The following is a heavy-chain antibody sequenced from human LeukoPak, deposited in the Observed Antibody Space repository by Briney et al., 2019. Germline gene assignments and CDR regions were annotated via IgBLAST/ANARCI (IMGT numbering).Heavy chain of an antibody. J-gene: IGHJ3*02. Sequence: SETLSLTCAVYGGSFSGYYWSWIRQPPGKGLEWIGEINHSGSTNYNPSLKSRVTISVDTSKNQFSLKLSSVTAADTAVYYCRLENLALIIAVAGVNDAFDIWGQGTMVTVSS. CDR2: INHSGST. CDR1: GGSFSGYY. D-gene: IGHD6-19*01. V-gene: IGHV4-34*01. CDR3: RLENLALIIAVAGVNDAFDI.